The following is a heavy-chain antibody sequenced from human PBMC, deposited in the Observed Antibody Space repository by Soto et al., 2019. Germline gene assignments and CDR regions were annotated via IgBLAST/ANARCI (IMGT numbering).Heavy chain of an antibody. CDR3: ARVYHSGSYFADL. CDR1: GLTVSSNY. D-gene: IGHD3-10*01. J-gene: IGHJ5*02. CDR2: IYSDGRT. Sequence: EVLLVESGGGLSQPGGSLILSCVTSGLTVSSNYMSWFRRAPGKGLEWVSIIYSDGRTNDANSLKGRFTISRDDYENTLYLQMNSLRAEDTAVYYCARVYHSGSYFADLWGQGTKVTVSS. V-gene: IGHV3-53*01.